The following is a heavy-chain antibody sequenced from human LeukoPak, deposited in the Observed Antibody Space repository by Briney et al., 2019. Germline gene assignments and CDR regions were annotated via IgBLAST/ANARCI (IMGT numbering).Heavy chain of an antibody. CDR2: ISYSGNT. CDR1: GGSINSSSNQ. J-gene: IGHJ4*02. D-gene: IGHD2-2*01. Sequence: PETLSLTCTVSGGSINSSSNQWGWIRQPPGKGLEWIGSISYSGNTYYKPSLKSRVTVSVDTSKKQFSLKLSSVTAADTAVYFCAKIPIVIVPAYFGSWGQGTLVTVSS. CDR3: AKIPIVIVPAYFGS. V-gene: IGHV4-39*01.